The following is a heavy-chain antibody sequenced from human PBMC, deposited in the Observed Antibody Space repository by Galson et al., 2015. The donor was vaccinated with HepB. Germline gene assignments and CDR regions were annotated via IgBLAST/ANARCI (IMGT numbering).Heavy chain of an antibody. D-gene: IGHD2-21*01. CDR2: IFSGGNT. CDR3: ARPTFQSAYFDL. CDR1: GGSVSSSVYS. Sequence: LSLTCTVSGGSVSSSVYSWGWIRQSPGKELEWIGTIFSGGNTHYSASLKSRITISVDTSTSQFSLRLSSVTAADTAIYYCARPTFQSAYFDLWGQGTLVTVSS. J-gene: IGHJ4*02. V-gene: IGHV4-39*01.